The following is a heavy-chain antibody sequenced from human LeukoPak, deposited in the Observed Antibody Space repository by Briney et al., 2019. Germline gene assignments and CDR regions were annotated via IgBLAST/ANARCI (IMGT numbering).Heavy chain of an antibody. D-gene: IGHD1-1*01. CDR1: GYSIGSGYY. Sequence: TPSETLSLTCTVSGYSIGSGYYWGWIRQPPGKGLEWIGSIYHSGSTYYNPSLKSRVTISVDTSKNQFSLKLSSVTAADTAVYYCARDEYEQGTDYRGQGTLVTVSS. J-gene: IGHJ4*02. CDR3: ARDEYEQGTDY. CDR2: IYHSGST. V-gene: IGHV4-38-2*02.